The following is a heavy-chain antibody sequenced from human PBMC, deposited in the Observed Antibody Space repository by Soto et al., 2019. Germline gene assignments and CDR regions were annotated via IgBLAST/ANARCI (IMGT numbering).Heavy chain of an antibody. J-gene: IGHJ6*02. V-gene: IGHV4-4*02. CDR3: ARDRVYKNGGYYGMDV. D-gene: IGHD1-20*01. Sequence: SETLSLTCAVSGGSISSSNWWSWVRQPPGKGLEWIGEIYHSGSTNYNPSLKSRVTISVDKSKNQFSLKLSSVTAADTAVYYCARDRVYKNGGYYGMDVWGQGTTVTVSS. CDR2: IYHSGST. CDR1: GGSISSSNW.